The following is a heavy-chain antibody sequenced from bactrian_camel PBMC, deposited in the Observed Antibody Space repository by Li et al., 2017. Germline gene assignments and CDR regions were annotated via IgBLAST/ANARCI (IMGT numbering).Heavy chain of an antibody. CDR2: IYTKGGND. V-gene: IGHV3S63*01. J-gene: IGHJ6*01. CDR3: AADFGGSWYQWMAPCDFGY. Sequence: HVQLVESGGGSVQAGDSLRLSCNGPGEIFGKYWMAWFRQSPGKAREGVAFIYTKGGNDYYADSVKGRFTVSQDNDKNTIHLQMNSLKPEDTAMYYCAADFGGSWYQWMAPCDFGYWGQGTQVTVS. D-gene: IGHD6*01. CDR1: GEIFGKYW.